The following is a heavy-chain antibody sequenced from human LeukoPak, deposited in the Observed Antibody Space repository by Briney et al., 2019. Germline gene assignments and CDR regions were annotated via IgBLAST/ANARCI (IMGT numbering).Heavy chain of an antibody. Sequence: SETLSLTCTVSAGSISSYYWSWLRQPPGKGLEWIGYIYYSGSTNYNPSLKSRVTISVDTSKNQFSLRLSSVTAADTAVYYCARYTHSTQIPYFDYWGQGTLVTVSS. V-gene: IGHV4-59*08. CDR2: IYYSGST. CDR3: ARYTHSTQIPYFDY. D-gene: IGHD2-2*01. CDR1: AGSISSYY. J-gene: IGHJ4*02.